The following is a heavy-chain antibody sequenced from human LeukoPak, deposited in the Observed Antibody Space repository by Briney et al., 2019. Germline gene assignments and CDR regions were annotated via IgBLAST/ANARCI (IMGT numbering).Heavy chain of an antibody. Sequence: GGSLRLSCAASGFTFSSYAMSWVRQAPGKGLEWVSGISGSGGSTNYADSVKGRFTISRDNSKNTLYLQMNSLRAEDTAAYYCAKDLAKAGYGDYYFDYWGQGTLVTVSS. CDR2: ISGSGGST. CDR3: AKDLAKAGYGDYYFDY. V-gene: IGHV3-23*01. J-gene: IGHJ4*02. D-gene: IGHD4-17*01. CDR1: GFTFSSYA.